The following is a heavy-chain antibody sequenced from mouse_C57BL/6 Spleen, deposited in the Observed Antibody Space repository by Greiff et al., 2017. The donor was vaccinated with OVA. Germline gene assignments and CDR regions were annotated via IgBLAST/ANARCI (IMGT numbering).Heavy chain of an antibody. V-gene: IGHV1-22*01. Sequence: VQLQQSGPELVKPGASVKMSCKASGYTFTDYNMHWVKQSHGKSLEWIGYINPNNGGTSYNQKFKGKATLTVNKSSSTAYMELSSLTSEDSAFYYCARHYYYGSSNNYAMDDWGQGTSVTVSS. D-gene: IGHD1-1*01. CDR2: INPNNGGT. J-gene: IGHJ4*01. CDR1: GYTFTDYN. CDR3: ARHYYYGSSNNYAMDD.